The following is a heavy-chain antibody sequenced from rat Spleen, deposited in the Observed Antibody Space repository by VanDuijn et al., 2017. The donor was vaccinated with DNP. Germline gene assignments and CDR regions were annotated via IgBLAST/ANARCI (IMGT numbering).Heavy chain of an antibody. Sequence: EVQLVESGGGLVQPGRSLKLSCAASGFTFSNYGMAWVRQAPTKGLEWVASISTGGGNTYYRDSVKGRFTVSRDNGKSTLYLQIDSLRSEDTATYYCARHDYSYSPHWYFDFWGPGTMVTVSS. D-gene: IGHD1-2*01. V-gene: IGHV5S13*01. CDR1: GFTFSNYG. J-gene: IGHJ1*01. CDR2: ISTGGGNT. CDR3: ARHDYSYSPHWYFDF.